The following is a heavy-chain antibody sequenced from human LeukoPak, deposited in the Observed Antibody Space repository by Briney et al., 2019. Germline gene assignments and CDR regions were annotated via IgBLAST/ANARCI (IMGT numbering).Heavy chain of an antibody. Sequence: SETLSLTCAVYGGSFSGYYWSWIRQPPGKGLEWIGEINHSGSTYYNPSLKSRVTISVDTSKNQFSLKLSSVTAADTAVYYCARDALPGYDSSGYIPTPIDYWGQGTLVTVSS. J-gene: IGHJ4*02. D-gene: IGHD3-22*01. V-gene: IGHV4-34*01. CDR3: ARDALPGYDSSGYIPTPIDY. CDR1: GGSFSGYY. CDR2: INHSGST.